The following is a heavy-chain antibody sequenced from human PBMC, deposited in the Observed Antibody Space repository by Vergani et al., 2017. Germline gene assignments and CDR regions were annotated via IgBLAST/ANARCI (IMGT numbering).Heavy chain of an antibody. CDR3: ARVNGSGSYYTLNAFDI. D-gene: IGHD3-10*01. CDR1: GGSISSGGYS. J-gene: IGHJ3*02. V-gene: IGHV4-30-2*03. CDR2: IYTSGST. Sequence: QLQLQESGSGLVKPSQTLSLTCAVSGGSISSGGYSWSWIRQPPGKGLEWIGRIYTSGSTNYNPSLKSRVTISVDTSKNQFSLKLSSVTAADTAVYYCARVNGSGSYYTLNAFDIWGQGTMVTVSS.